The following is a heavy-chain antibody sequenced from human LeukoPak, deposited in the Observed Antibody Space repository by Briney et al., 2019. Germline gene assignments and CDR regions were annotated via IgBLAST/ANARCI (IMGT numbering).Heavy chain of an antibody. CDR1: GGSISSYY. CDR2: IYYSGST. V-gene: IGHV4-59*08. D-gene: IGHD3-3*01. CDR3: ARADGRSYYGMDV. Sequence: SETLSLTRTVSGGSISSYYWSWIRQPPGKGLEWIGYIYYSGSTNYNPSLKSRVTISVDTSKNQFSLKLSSVTAADTAVYYCARADGRSYYGMDVWRQGTTVTVSS. J-gene: IGHJ6*02.